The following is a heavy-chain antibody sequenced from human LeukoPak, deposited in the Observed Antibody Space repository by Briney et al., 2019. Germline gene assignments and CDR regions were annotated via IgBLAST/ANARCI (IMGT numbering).Heavy chain of an antibody. J-gene: IGHJ4*02. CDR3: ARDFDYYDSSGYPSRAPGY. Sequence: SETLSLTCAVSGYSISSGYYWGWIRQPPGKGLEWIGSIYHSGSTYYNPSLKSRVTISVDTSKNQFSLKLSSVTAADTAVYYCARDFDYYDSSGYPSRAPGYWGQGTLVTVSS. D-gene: IGHD3-22*01. V-gene: IGHV4-38-2*02. CDR1: GYSISSGYY. CDR2: IYHSGST.